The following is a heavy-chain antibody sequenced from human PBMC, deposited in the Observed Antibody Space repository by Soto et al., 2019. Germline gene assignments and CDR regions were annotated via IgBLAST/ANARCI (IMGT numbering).Heavy chain of an antibody. CDR3: ARPKGAAYSAFDV. Sequence: EVQLVESGGGLVQPGGSLTLSCAASGFSVSYHWMHWVRLGPGRGLESISRIKTDGTYTDSADSVKGRFTISRDNAKNMLYLQMDSLRPEDTAVYYCARPKGAAYSAFDVWGQGTVVTVSS. V-gene: IGHV3-74*01. CDR1: GFSVSYHW. J-gene: IGHJ3*01. CDR2: IKTDGTYT. D-gene: IGHD2-21*01.